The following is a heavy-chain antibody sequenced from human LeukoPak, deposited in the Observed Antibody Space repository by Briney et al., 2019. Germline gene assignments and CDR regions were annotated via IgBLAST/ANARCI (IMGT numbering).Heavy chain of an antibody. J-gene: IGHJ5*02. CDR3: ARQVTTVVKEGENWLDP. CDR1: GGSISSYY. V-gene: IGHV4-59*01. D-gene: IGHD4-23*01. CDR2: IYYSGST. Sequence: PSETLSLTCTVSGGSISSYYWSWIRQPPTKGLEWIGYIYYSGSTNYNPSLKSRVTISVDTSKNQFSLKLSSVTAADTAVYYCARQVTTVVKEGENWLDPWGQGTLVTVSS.